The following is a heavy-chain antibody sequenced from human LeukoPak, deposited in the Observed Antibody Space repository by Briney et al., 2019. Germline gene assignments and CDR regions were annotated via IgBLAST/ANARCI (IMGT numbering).Heavy chain of an antibody. J-gene: IGHJ6*03. CDR3: VRGREYYLYYMDV. CDR2: IYFSGST. Sequence: SETLSLTCTVPGGSIHSGSYYWGWIRQPPGKGLEWIGSIYFSGSTYYNPSLKSRVAISLDTSTNQFSLKLSSVTAADTAVYYCVRGREYYLYYMDVWGKGTAVTVSS. CDR1: GGSIHSGSYY. V-gene: IGHV4-39*07.